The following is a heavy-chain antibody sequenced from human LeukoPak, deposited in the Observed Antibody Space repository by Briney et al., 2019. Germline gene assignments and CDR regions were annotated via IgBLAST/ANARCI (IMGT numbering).Heavy chain of an antibody. Sequence: SVKVSCKASGYTFTSYYMHWVRQAPGQGLEWMGRIIPILGIANYAQKFQGRVTITADKSTSTAYMELSSLRSEDTAVYYCASDRGAFGGVIAAPYWGQGTLVTVSS. CDR2: IIPILGIA. CDR3: ASDRGAFGGVIAAPY. V-gene: IGHV1-69*04. J-gene: IGHJ4*02. D-gene: IGHD3-16*02. CDR1: GYTFTSYY.